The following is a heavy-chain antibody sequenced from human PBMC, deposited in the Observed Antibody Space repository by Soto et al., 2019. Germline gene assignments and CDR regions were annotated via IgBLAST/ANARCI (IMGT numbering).Heavy chain of an antibody. D-gene: IGHD6-13*01. Sequence: PSQALSLTCTGSGGSIATGDHHWSCVRQDQGKGLEWMGYIHYSGSAYDKPSLKSRATISVDTSQNQLSLTLGSVTDADSAVYYCARLGYSSSWPNHDAVDMWDNGT. J-gene: IGHJ3*02. CDR1: GGSIATGDHH. CDR2: IHYSGSA. CDR3: ARLGYSSSWPNHDAVDM. V-gene: IGHV4-31*03.